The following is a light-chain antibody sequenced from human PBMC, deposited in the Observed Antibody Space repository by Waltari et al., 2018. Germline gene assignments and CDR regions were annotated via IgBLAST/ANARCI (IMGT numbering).Light chain of an antibody. J-gene: IGKJ1*01. CDR3: HQYNGYSGWT. V-gene: IGKV1-5*01. CDR2: DAS. CDR1: QSISSW. Sequence: DIQMTQSPSTLSASVGDRVTITCRASQSISSWLAWYQHKSGKAPKLLIDDASNLDSGVPSRFSGSGAGTEFTLTISSLQPDDFATYYCHQYNGYSGWTFGQGTKVEIK.